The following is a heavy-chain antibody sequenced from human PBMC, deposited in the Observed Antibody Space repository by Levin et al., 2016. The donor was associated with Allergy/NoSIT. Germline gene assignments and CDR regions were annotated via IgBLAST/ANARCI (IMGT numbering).Heavy chain of an antibody. CDR3: ARELSGYYDSSGIIDY. CDR2: IYYSGST. Sequence: SETLSLTCTVSGGSISSGGYYWSWIRQHPGKGLEWIGYIYYSGSTYYNPSLKSRVTISVDTSKNQFSLKLSSVTAADTAVYYCARELSGYYDSSGIIDYWGQGTLVTVSS. CDR1: GGSISSGGYY. V-gene: IGHV4-31*03. J-gene: IGHJ4*02. D-gene: IGHD3-22*01.